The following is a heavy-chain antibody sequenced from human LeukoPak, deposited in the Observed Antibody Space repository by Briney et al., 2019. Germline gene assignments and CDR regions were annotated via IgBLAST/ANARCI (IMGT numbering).Heavy chain of an antibody. CDR2: INPNSGGT. CDR3: ARARGGATAIKAKGLDY. V-gene: IGHV1-2*02. J-gene: IGHJ4*02. CDR1: GYTFTGYY. Sequence: ASVKVSCKASGYTFTGYYMHWVRQAPGQGLEWMGWINPNSGGTNYAQKFQGRVTMTRDTSISTAYMELSRLRSDDTAVYYCARARGGATAIKAKGLDYWGQGTLVTVSS. D-gene: IGHD2-21*02.